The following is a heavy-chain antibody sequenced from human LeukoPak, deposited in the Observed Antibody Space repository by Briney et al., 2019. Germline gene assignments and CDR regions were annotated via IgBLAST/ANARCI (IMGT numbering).Heavy chain of an antibody. D-gene: IGHD3-22*01. CDR2: ISSSGSTI. CDR1: GFTFSSYG. CDR3: ARVRSSGYHFDY. V-gene: IGHV3-48*04. J-gene: IGHJ4*02. Sequence: PGGSLRLSCAASGFTFSSYGMNWVRQAPGKGLEWVSYISSSGSTIYYADSVKGRFTISRDNAKNSLYLQMNSLRAEDTAVYYCARVRSSGYHFDYWGQGTLVTVSS.